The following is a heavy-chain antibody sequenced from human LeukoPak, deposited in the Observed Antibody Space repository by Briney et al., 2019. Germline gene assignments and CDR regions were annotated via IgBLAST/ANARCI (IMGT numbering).Heavy chain of an antibody. Sequence: GGSLRLSCAASGFTLSDYAMSWVRQAPGKGLEWVSGIGASGGSTYYADSVKGRFTISRDNAKNSLYLQMNSLRAEDTAVYYCARGYLYYYMDVWGKGTTVTVSS. CDR3: ARGYLYYYMDV. V-gene: IGHV3-23*01. CDR1: GFTLSDYA. D-gene: IGHD2-2*01. CDR2: IGASGGST. J-gene: IGHJ6*03.